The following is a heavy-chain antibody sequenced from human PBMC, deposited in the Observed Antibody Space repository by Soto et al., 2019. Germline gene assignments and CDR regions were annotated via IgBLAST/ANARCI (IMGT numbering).Heavy chain of an antibody. J-gene: IGHJ6*02. CDR1: GYTFTSYA. CDR2: INAGNGNT. D-gene: IGHD3-10*01. V-gene: IGHV1-3*01. Sequence: VKVSCKASGYTFTSYAMHWVRQAPGQRLEWMGWINAGNGNTKYPQKFQGRVTITRDTSASTAYMELSSLRSEDTAVYYCARAPRGVRGVINYYYYGMDVWGQGTTVTVSS. CDR3: ARAPRGVRGVINYYYYGMDV.